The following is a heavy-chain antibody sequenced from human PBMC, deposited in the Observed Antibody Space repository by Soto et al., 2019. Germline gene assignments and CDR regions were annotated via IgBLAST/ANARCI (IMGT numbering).Heavy chain of an antibody. V-gene: IGHV3-23*01. J-gene: IGHJ4*02. Sequence: EVQLLESGGGLAQPGGSLRLSCAASGFTFTSYVMSWVRQAPGRGLEWLSSIRGSGGTTYYADSVRGRFTISRDKSKNTLYLQMDSWKAEETAVHYCAKDLLYNYCRAHYWGQGTLVTVSS. CDR3: AKDLLYNYCRAHY. D-gene: IGHD1-1*01. CDR2: IRGSGGTT. CDR1: GFTFTSYV.